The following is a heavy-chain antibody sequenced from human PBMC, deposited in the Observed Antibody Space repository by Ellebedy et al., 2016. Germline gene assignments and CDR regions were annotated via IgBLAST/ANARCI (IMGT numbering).Heavy chain of an antibody. D-gene: IGHD6-19*01. CDR2: ISGTGGST. J-gene: IGHJ4*02. V-gene: IGHV3-23*01. Sequence: GESLKISXAASGFTFNSYAMTWVRQAPGKGLEWVSAISGTGGSTYYADSVKGRFTISRDNSKNTLYLQMNSLRAEDTAVYYCAKDQQWLPHFFDYWGQGTLVTVSS. CDR3: AKDQQWLPHFFDY. CDR1: GFTFNSYA.